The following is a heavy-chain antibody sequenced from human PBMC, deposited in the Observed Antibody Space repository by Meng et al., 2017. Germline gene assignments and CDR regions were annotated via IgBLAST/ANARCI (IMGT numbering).Heavy chain of an antibody. CDR3: ARVVAVAGTVAY. D-gene: IGHD6-19*01. CDR2: INPNSGGT. Sequence: ASVKVSCKASGYTFTGYYMHWVRQAPGQGLEWMGWINPNSGGTNYAQKFQGRVTMTRDPSISTAYMELSRLRSYDTAVYYCARVVAVAGTVAYWGQGTLVTVSS. V-gene: IGHV1-2*02. J-gene: IGHJ4*02. CDR1: GYTFTGYY.